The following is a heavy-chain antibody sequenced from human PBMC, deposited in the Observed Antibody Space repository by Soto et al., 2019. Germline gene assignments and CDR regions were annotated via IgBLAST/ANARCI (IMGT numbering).Heavy chain of an antibody. CDR3: ARVGSSGYYGWFDP. D-gene: IGHD3-22*01. Sequence: QVQLQESGPGLVKPSETLSRTCTVSGGSVNSANYYWSWIRQPPGKRLQWIGYIFYSGNSGSTNYNPSLESRITISVDTSEKQFSLKLSSVTAADTALYYCARVGSSGYYGWFDPWGQGTLVTVSS. V-gene: IGHV4-61*01. CDR1: GGSVNSANYY. CDR2: IFYSGNSGST. J-gene: IGHJ5*02.